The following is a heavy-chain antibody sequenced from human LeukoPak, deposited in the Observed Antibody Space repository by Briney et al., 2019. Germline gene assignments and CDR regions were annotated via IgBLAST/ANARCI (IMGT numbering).Heavy chain of an antibody. CDR1: GGSISSSSYY. J-gene: IGHJ3*02. CDR3: ARSYNWNDPFDAFDI. D-gene: IGHD1-1*01. Sequence: SETLSLTCTVSGGSISSSSYYWGWIRQPPGKGLEWIGSIYYSGSTYYNPSLKSRVTISVDTSKNQFSLKLSSVTAADTAVYYCARSYNWNDPFDAFDIWGQGTMVTVSS. CDR2: IYYSGST. V-gene: IGHV4-39*07.